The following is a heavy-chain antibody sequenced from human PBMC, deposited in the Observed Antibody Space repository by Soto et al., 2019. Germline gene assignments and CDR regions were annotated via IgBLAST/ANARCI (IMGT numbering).Heavy chain of an antibody. CDR3: ARSPAGGAAADDACDI. D-gene: IGHD6-13*01. V-gene: IGHV4-31*03. CDR2: IYYSGST. CDR1: GGSISSGGYY. Sequence: QVQLQESGPGLVKPSQTLSLTCTVSGGSISSGGYYWSWFCQHPGKGLEWIGLIYYSGSTYYNASLKSRVTIAVDTSKNQCSVQLSSFTAADTAVYYCARSPAGGAAADDACDIWGQGTMVPVSS. J-gene: IGHJ3*02.